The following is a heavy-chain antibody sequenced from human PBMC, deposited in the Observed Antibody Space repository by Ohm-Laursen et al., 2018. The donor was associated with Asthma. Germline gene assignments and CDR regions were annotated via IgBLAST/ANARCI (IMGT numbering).Heavy chain of an antibody. D-gene: IGHD2-15*01. CDR2: IIGSGADT. CDR1: GFTFRSYA. Sequence: GSLRLSCSASGFTFRSYAMSWVRQAPGKGLECVSAIIGSGADTYYADSVKGRFTISRDNSKNTLYLQMNTLRAEDTAVYYCARETATGSQNIHYYDLDVWGQGTTVSVSS. CDR3: ARETATGSQNIHYYDLDV. V-gene: IGHV3-23*01. J-gene: IGHJ6*02.